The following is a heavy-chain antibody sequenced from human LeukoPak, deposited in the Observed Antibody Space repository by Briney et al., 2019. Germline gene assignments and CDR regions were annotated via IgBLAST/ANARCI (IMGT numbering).Heavy chain of an antibody. V-gene: IGHV1-18*01. CDR2: ISVYNGNT. D-gene: IGHD1-7*01. CDR1: GYTFTSYG. Sequence: ASVKVSCKASGYTFTSYGISWVRQAPGQGLEWMGWISVYNGNTNYAQKLQGRVTMTTDTSTSTAYMELRSLRSDDTAVYYCARIKATGTTLSPNWFDPWGQGTLVTVSS. CDR3: ARIKATGTTLSPNWFDP. J-gene: IGHJ5*02.